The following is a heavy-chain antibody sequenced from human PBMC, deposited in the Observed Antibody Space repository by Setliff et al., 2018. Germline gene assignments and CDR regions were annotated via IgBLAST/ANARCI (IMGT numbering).Heavy chain of an antibody. CDR2: IYHNGNT. CDR1: GGSISPYF. V-gene: IGHV4-59*01. J-gene: IGHJ6*02. CDR3: VRDRTAYSYGLDV. Sequence: SETLSLTCTVSGGSISPYFWSWIWKPPGKGLEWIGYIYHNGNTNFNPSLKTRVTMSVDTSKNQFALNLRSVTAADAAVYYCVRDRTAYSYGLDVWGQGTTVTVSS. D-gene: IGHD5-18*01.